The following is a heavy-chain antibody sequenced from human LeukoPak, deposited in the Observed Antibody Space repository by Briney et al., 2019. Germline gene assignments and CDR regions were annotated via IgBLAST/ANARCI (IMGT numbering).Heavy chain of an antibody. V-gene: IGHV4-34*01. CDR2: INYSGTT. CDR3: ARGGRVAVADYFFDL. CDR1: GDSFSNYF. Sequence: SETLSLTCAVSGDSFSNYFWSWIRQSPGKGLEWIGEINYSGTTNYNPSLKSRVTVSVDPAKNQLSLKLRSVTAADTAVYYCARGGRVAVADYFFDLWGQGTLVTGSS. J-gene: IGHJ4*02. D-gene: IGHD6-19*01.